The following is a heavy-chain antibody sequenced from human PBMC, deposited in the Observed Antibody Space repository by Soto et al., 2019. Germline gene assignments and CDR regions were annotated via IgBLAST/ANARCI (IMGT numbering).Heavy chain of an antibody. J-gene: IGHJ4*02. D-gene: IGHD3-10*01. Sequence: HVQLVESGGGVVQPGGSLRLSCAASGFTFSTSVMHWVRQAPGKGLEWLAIVSYGAGNTYYADSVKGRFTISRDNSENTLYLQMNSLRTEDAAVYYCERGEFEDGRGNFDYWGQGTLVSVSS. CDR1: GFTFSTSV. V-gene: IGHV3-30-3*01. CDR3: ERGEFEDGRGNFDY. CDR2: VSYGAGNT.